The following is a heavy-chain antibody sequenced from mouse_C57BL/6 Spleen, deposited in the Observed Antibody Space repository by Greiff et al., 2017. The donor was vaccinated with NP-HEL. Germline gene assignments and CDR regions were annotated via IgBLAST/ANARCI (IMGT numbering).Heavy chain of an antibody. CDR3: ATLLGG. J-gene: IGHJ2*01. CDR2: ISSGGSDT. D-gene: IGHD2-10*01. Sequence: EVQLVESGGDLVKPGGSLKLSCAASGFTFSSYGMSWVRQTPDKRLEWVATISSGGSDTYYPDSVKERFTITRDNATNALYLHMSSLKSEDAAMYCCATLLGGWGQGTTLTVSS. V-gene: IGHV5-6*01. CDR1: GFTFSSYG.